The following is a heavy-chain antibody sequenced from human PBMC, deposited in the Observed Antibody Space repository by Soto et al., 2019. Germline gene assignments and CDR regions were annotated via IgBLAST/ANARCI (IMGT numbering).Heavy chain of an antibody. CDR1: GGSISSSSYY. J-gene: IGHJ4*02. CDR2: IYYSGST. CDR3: ARHPYSSSLYFDY. V-gene: IGHV4-39*01. D-gene: IGHD6-13*01. Sequence: SETLSLTCTVSGGSISSSSYYWGWIRQPPGKGLEWIGSIYYSGSTYYNPSLKSRVTISVDTSKNQFSLKLSSVTAADTAVYYCARHPYSSSLYFDYWGQGNLVTVSS.